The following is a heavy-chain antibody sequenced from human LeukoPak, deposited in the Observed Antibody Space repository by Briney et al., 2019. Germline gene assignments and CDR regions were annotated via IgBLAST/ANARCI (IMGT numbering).Heavy chain of an antibody. V-gene: IGHV4-34*01. CDR1: GGSFSGYY. CDR2: INHSGST. J-gene: IGHJ4*02. Sequence: SETLSLTCAVYGGSFSGYYWSWIRQPPGKGLEWIGEINHSGSTNYNPSLKSRVTISVDTSKNQFSLKLSSVSAADTAVYYCARGKWLRSSFDYWGQGTLVTVSS. D-gene: IGHD5-12*01. CDR3: ARGKWLRSSFDY.